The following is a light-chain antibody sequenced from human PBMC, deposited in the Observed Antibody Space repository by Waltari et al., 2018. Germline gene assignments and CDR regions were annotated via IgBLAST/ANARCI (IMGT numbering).Light chain of an antibody. V-gene: IGKV1-12*01. Sequence: DIQMTQSPSFVSASVGDRVTITCRAGQGISSRLAWYQQKPGKAPKLLIYTASTLQSGVPSRFSGSGSGTEFTLIITTLQPEDFATYFCLQAYSFPRTFGQGTKLEIK. CDR2: TAS. J-gene: IGKJ2*01. CDR3: LQAYSFPRT. CDR1: QGISSR.